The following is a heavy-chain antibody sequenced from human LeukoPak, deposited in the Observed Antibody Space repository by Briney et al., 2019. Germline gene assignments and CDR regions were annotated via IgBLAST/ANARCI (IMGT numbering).Heavy chain of an antibody. CDR2: IYHSGST. V-gene: IGHV4-38-2*02. CDR3: ARDLSGDYDSSEIDY. Sequence: SETLSLTCTVSGYSLSSVYYWGWIRQPPGKGLEWIGSIYHSGSTYYNPALKSRVTISVDTSKNKFSLTLSSVTAADTAVYYCARDLSGDYDSSEIDYWGQGTLVTVSS. J-gene: IGHJ4*02. D-gene: IGHD3-22*01. CDR1: GYSLSSVYY.